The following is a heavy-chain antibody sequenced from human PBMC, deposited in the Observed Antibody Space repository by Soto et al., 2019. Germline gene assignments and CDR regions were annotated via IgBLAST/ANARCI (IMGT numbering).Heavy chain of an antibody. Sequence: ASVKVSCKASGGTFSSYTISWVRQAPGQGLEWMGRIIPVLGIANYAQKFQGRVTITADKSTSTAYMELSSLRSEDTAVYYCARVRGSGIAAAGTLDYWGQGTLVTVSS. CDR2: IIPVLGIA. J-gene: IGHJ4*02. CDR3: ARVRGSGIAAAGTLDY. D-gene: IGHD6-13*01. V-gene: IGHV1-69*02. CDR1: GGTFSSYT.